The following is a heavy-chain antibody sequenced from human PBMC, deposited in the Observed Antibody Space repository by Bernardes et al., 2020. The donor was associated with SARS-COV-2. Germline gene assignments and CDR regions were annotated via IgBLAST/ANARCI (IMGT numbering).Heavy chain of an antibody. D-gene: IGHD1-26*01. Sequence: SETLSLTCAVYGGSFSGYYWSWIRQPPGKGLEWIGEINHSGSTNYNPSLKSRVTISVDTSKNQFSLKLSSVTAADTAVYYCARWVGNQAGFDYWGQGTLVTVSS. CDR2: INHSGST. V-gene: IGHV4-34*01. J-gene: IGHJ4*02. CDR1: GGSFSGYY. CDR3: ARWVGNQAGFDY.